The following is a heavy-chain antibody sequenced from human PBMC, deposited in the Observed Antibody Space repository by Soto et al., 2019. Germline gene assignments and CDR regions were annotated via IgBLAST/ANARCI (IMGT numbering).Heavy chain of an antibody. Sequence: ASVKVSCKTSGYTFSSIGISWVRQAPGQGLEWLGRINPKSGGTSTAQKFQGWVTMTTDTSISTASMELTRLTSDDTAIYYCARGDSTDCSNGVCSFFYNHDMDVWGQGTTVTVSS. J-gene: IGHJ6*02. V-gene: IGHV1-2*04. CDR3: ARGDSTDCSNGVCSFFYNHDMDV. CDR2: INPKSGGT. D-gene: IGHD2-8*01. CDR1: GYTFSSIG.